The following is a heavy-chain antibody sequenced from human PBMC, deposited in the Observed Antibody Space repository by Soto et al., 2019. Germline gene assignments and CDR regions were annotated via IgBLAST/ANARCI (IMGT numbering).Heavy chain of an antibody. CDR3: AKDPEVVVTAPDY. Sequence: GGSLRLSCAVSGFSISEYGVTWVRQPPGKGLYWVSGFSGGRGGTFYADSVRGRFTISRDDSRNMVYLQMDSLGVEDTAVYYCAKDPEVVVTAPDYWGQGTLVTVSS. V-gene: IGHV3-23*01. J-gene: IGHJ4*02. CDR2: FSGGRGGT. D-gene: IGHD2-21*02. CDR1: GFSISEYG.